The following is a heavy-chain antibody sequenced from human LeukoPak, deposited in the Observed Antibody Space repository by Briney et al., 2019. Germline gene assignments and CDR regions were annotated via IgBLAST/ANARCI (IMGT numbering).Heavy chain of an antibody. CDR3: ACTDSSGLPTNDY. V-gene: IGHV1-69*04. D-gene: IGHD3-22*01. Sequence: SVKVSCRASGGTFSSYAISWVRQAPGQGLEWMGRIIPIFGIANYAQKFQGRVTITADKSTSTAYMELSSLRSEDTAVYYCACTDSSGLPTNDYWGQGTLVTVSS. CDR1: GGTFSSYA. CDR2: IIPIFGIA. J-gene: IGHJ4*02.